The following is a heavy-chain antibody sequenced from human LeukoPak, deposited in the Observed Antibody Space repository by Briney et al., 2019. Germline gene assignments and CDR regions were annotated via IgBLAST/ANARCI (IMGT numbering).Heavy chain of an antibody. CDR1: GFTFDDCA. CDR3: AKDMGGKYGSGSYSAFDI. J-gene: IGHJ3*02. Sequence: GRSLRLSCAASGFTFDDCAMHWVRQAPGKGLEWVSGISWNSGSIGYADSVKGRFTISRDNAKNSLYLQMNSLRAEDTALYYCAKDMGGKYGSGSYSAFDIWGQGTMVTVSS. D-gene: IGHD3-10*01. CDR2: ISWNSGSI. V-gene: IGHV3-9*01.